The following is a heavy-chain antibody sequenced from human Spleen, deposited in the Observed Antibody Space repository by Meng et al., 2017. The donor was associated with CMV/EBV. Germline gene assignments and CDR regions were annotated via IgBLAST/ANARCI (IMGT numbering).Heavy chain of an antibody. CDR1: GGSISSHY. V-gene: IGHV4-59*11. CDR2: IYYSGIT. CDR3: AREYGSGSYYTS. J-gene: IGHJ5*02. Sequence: SETLSLTCTVSGGSISSHYWSWIRQPPGKGLEWVGYIYYSGITNYNPSLKSRVTISGDTSKNQFSLKLRSVTAADTAVYYCAREYGSGSYYTSWGQGMLVTVSS. D-gene: IGHD3-10*01.